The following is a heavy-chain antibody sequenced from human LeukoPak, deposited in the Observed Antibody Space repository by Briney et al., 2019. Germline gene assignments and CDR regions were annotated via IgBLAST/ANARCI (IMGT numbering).Heavy chain of an antibody. CDR2: ISGSGGST. D-gene: IGHD2-15*01. J-gene: IGHJ4*02. CDR3: ARDLSYCSGGSCYPYCFDY. V-gene: IGHV3-23*01. CDR1: GFTFSSYA. Sequence: PGGSLRLSCAASGFTFSSYAMSWVRQAPGKGLEWVSAISGSGGSTYYADSVKGRFTISRDNSKNTLYLQMNSLRAEDTAVYYCARDLSYCSGGSCYPYCFDYWGQGTLVTVSS.